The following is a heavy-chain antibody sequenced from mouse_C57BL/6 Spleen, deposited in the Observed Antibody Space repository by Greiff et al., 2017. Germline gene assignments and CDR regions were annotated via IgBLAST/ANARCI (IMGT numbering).Heavy chain of an antibody. CDR2: IHPNSGST. CDR1: GYTFTSYW. D-gene: IGHD2-4*01. V-gene: IGHV1-64*01. J-gene: IGHJ4*01. Sequence: QVQLQQPGAELVKPGASVTLSCKASGYTFTSYWMHWVKQRPGQGLEWIGMIHPNSGSTNYNEKFKSKATLTVDKSSSTAYMQLSSLTSEDSAVYYCARIGGLRRDYAMDYWGQGTSVTVSS. CDR3: ARIGGLRRDYAMDY.